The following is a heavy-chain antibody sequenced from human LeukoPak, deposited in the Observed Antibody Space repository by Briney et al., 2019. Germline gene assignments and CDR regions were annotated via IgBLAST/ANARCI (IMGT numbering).Heavy chain of an antibody. CDR1: GFTVSSKY. V-gene: IGHV3-66*01. D-gene: IGHD6-19*01. CDR2: IYTGETT. J-gene: IGHJ4*02. Sequence: GGSLRLSCAASGFTVSSKYMSWVRQAPGKWLEWVSVIYTGETTYYADSVKGRFTNSRDNSKNTLYLQMDGLRVEDTAVYYCAKVGAVAAVENWGQGTLVTVSS. CDR3: AKVGAVAAVEN.